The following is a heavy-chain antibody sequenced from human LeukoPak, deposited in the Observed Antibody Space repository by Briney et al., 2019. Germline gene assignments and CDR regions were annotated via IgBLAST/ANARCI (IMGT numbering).Heavy chain of an antibody. CDR1: GGSISSSSYY. D-gene: IGHD3-10*01. J-gene: IGHJ4*02. Sequence: SETLSLTCTVSGGSISSSSYYWGWIRQPPGKGLEWIGSIYYSGSTYYNPSVKSRVTISVDTSKNPLCLKLSSVTAANTAVYYWARREVTYYSGSGSDGYFDYWGQGTLVTVSS. V-gene: IGHV4-39*01. CDR2: IYYSGST. CDR3: ARREVTYYSGSGSDGYFDY.